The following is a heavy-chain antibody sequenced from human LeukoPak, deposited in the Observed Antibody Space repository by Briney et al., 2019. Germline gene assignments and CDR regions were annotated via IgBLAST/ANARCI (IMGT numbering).Heavy chain of an antibody. CDR1: GGSIKNTNYY. CDR2: IYYSGST. Sequence: PSETLSLTCTVSGGSIKNTNYYWGWIRQPPGKGLEWIGSIYYSGSTDYNPSLKSRVTISVDTSKNQFSLKLSSVTAADTAVYYCPKTDSNGRGIDYWGQGTLVTVSS. CDR3: PKTDSNGRGIDY. D-gene: IGHD3-22*01. V-gene: IGHV4-39*01. J-gene: IGHJ4*02.